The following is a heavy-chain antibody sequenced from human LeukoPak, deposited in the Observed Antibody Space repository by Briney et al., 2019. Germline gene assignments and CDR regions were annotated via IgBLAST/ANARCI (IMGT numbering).Heavy chain of an antibody. CDR3: ATDGLLRYFDWKDAFDI. CDR2: FDPEDGET. J-gene: IGHJ3*02. Sequence: GASVKVSCKVSGYTPTELSMHWVRQAPGKGLEWMGGFDPEDGETIYAQKFQGRVTMTEDTSTDTAYMELSSLRSEDTAVYYCATDGLLRYFDWKDAFDIWGQGTMVTVSS. D-gene: IGHD3-9*01. CDR1: GYTPTELS. V-gene: IGHV1-24*01.